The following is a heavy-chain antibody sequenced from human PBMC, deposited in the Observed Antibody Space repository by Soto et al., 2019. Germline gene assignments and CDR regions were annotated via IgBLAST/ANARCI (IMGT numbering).Heavy chain of an antibody. J-gene: IGHJ5*02. CDR2: ISASGGLK. CDR1: GSTFPKYA. Sequence: EVQLSESGGDLRQPGGSLSLSCAASGSTFPKYAMTWVRQIPGKGLEWVSGISASGGLKYYADSVQGRFTVSRDNSKNILYLQMDNLGDGDTALYYCAREVGAPSGWLDPWGQGTQVTVSS. D-gene: IGHD1-26*01. V-gene: IGHV3-23*01. CDR3: AREVGAPSGWLDP.